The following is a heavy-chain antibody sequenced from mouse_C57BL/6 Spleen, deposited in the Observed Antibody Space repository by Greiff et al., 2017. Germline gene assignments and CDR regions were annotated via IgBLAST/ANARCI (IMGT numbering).Heavy chain of an antibody. CDR2: IDPSDSYT. V-gene: IGHV1-69*01. CDR3: AREGPMGMDY. Sequence: QVQLQQPGAELVMPGASVKLSCKASGYTFTSYWMHWVKQRPGQGLEWIGEIDPSDSYTNYNQKFKGKSTLTVDKSSSTAYMQLSSLTSEDSAVYYCAREGPMGMDYWGQGTSVTVSS. D-gene: IGHD3-3*01. J-gene: IGHJ4*01. CDR1: GYTFTSYW.